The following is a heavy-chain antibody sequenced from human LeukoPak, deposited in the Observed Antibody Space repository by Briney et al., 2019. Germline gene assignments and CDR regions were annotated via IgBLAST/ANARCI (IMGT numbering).Heavy chain of an antibody. CDR3: ARRTRSFTYTYGDGYYFHYRG. D-gene: IGHD5-18*01. CDR1: GGSGSSDS. CDR2: ISYSMRT. Sequence: PSETLSPPRTVSGGSGSSDSWSWIRQPPGQGLEWIGYISYSMRTSYNPSLKSRVTISVDPSKSQLSLKLRSVTAADTAVYYCARRTRSFTYTYGDGYYFHYRGLGQKEH. J-gene: IGHJ6*03. V-gene: IGHV4-59*02.